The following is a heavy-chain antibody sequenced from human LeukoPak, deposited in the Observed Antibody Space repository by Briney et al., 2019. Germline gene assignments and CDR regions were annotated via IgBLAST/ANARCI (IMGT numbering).Heavy chain of an antibody. Sequence: GASVKVSCKASGCTFTSYGISWVRQAPGQGLEWMGWISAYNGNTNYAQKLQGRVTMTTDTSTSTAYMELRSLRADDTAVYYCAVEMGRLERRPFDYWGQGTLVTVSS. V-gene: IGHV1-18*01. CDR2: ISAYNGNT. CDR1: GCTFTSYG. CDR3: AVEMGRLERRPFDY. D-gene: IGHD1-1*01. J-gene: IGHJ4*02.